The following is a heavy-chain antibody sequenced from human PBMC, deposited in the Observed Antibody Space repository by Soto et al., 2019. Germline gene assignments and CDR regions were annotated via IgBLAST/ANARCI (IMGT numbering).Heavy chain of an antibody. CDR2: ISGSGGST. J-gene: IGHJ4*02. D-gene: IGHD3-9*01. CDR3: AKDKGTGRYFHWLLTNFDY. CDR1: GFTFSSYA. Sequence: GGSLRLSCAASGFTFSSYAMSWVRKAPGKGLEWVSAISGSGGSTYYADSVKGRFTISRDNSKNTLYLQMNSLRAEDTAVYYCAKDKGTGRYFHWLLTNFDYRGQGTLVTVSS. V-gene: IGHV3-23*01.